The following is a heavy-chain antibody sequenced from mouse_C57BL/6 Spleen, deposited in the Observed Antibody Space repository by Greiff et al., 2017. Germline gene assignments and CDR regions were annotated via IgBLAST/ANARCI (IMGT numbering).Heavy chain of an antibody. J-gene: IGHJ2*01. V-gene: IGHV5-4*01. Sequence: EVKLQESGGGLVKPGGSLKLSCAASGFTFSSYAMSWVRQTPEKRLEWVATISDGGSYTYYPDNVKGRFTISRDNAKNNLYLQMSHLKSEDTAMYYCAREFITTVVAPFDYWGQGTTLTVSS. D-gene: IGHD1-1*01. CDR3: AREFITTVVAPFDY. CDR1: GFTFSSYA. CDR2: ISDGGSYT.